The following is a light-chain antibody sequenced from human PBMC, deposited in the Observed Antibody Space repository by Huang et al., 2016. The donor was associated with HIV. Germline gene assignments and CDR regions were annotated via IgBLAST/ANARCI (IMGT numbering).Light chain of an antibody. CDR3: QQSYSTLGIT. J-gene: IGKJ5*01. CDR1: QSIRSY. V-gene: IGKV1-39*01. CDR2: AAS. Sequence: DIQMTQSPSSLSASVGDRVTITCRASQSIRSYLNWYQQNPWKAPKPLIYAASSLQSGVPSRFSGSGSGTDFTLTISSLQPEDFATYYCQQSYSTLGITFGQGTRLEIK.